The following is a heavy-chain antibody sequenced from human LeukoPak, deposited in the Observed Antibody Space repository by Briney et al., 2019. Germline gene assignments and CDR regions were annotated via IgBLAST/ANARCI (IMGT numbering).Heavy chain of an antibody. J-gene: IGHJ3*02. D-gene: IGHD3-22*01. Sequence: GGSLRLSCTTSGLRFSRYNFNWVRQAPGKGLEWLSYISTTSETIYYGDSVKGRFNISRDNAKNFLYLQMDSLRAEDTAVYFCATYHDTTGYFKEAFEMWGQGTFVTVSS. V-gene: IGHV3-48*01. CDR3: ATYHDTTGYFKEAFEM. CDR1: GLRFSRYN. CDR2: ISTTSETI.